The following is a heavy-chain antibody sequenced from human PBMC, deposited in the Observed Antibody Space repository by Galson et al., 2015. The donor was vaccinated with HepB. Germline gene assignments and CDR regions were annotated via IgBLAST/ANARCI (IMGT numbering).Heavy chain of an antibody. V-gene: IGHV1-2*02. CDR1: GYTFTGYY. Sequence: SVKVSCKASGYTFTGYYMHWVRQAPGQGLEWMGWINPNSGGTNYAQKFQGRVTMTRDTSISTAYMELSRLRSDDTAVYYCARDPRFVKSGYSSGRNPNWFDPWGQGTLVTVSS. CDR3: ARDPRFVKSGYSSGRNPNWFDP. J-gene: IGHJ5*02. CDR2: INPNSGGT. D-gene: IGHD6-19*01.